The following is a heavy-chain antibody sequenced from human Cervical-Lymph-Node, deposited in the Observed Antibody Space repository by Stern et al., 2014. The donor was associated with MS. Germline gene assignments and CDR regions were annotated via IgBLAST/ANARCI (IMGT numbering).Heavy chain of an antibody. J-gene: IGHJ4*02. CDR2: IRGKVNGYAT. Sequence: EVHLVESGGGLVQPGGSLKLSCATSGFTFSGSAMHWVRQTSGKGLEWVGRIRGKVNGYATTYAASVKGRFTISRDDSKNTAYLQMNSLKIEDTAVYYCTTDGSGWSFWGQGTLVTVSS. CDR1: GFTFSGSA. CDR3: TTDGSGWSF. D-gene: IGHD6-19*01. V-gene: IGHV3-73*01.